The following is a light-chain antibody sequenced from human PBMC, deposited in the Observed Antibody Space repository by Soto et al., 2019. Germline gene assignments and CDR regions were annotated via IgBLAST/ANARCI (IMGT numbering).Light chain of an antibody. CDR2: GAS. J-gene: IGKJ5*01. V-gene: IGKV3-15*01. CDR3: QQYNNWPLT. CDR1: QSVSSN. Sequence: EIVMTQSPATLSVSAGERATLSCMASQSVSSNLAWYQQKPGQAPRLLIYGASTRATGIPARFSGSGSGTEFTLTISSLQSEDFAVYYCQQYNNWPLTFGQGTRLEIK.